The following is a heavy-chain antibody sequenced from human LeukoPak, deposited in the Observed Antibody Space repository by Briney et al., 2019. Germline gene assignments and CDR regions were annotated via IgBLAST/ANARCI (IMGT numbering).Heavy chain of an antibody. V-gene: IGHV1-69*13. CDR1: GYTFTSYY. D-gene: IGHD3-10*01. J-gene: IGHJ3*02. Sequence: ASVKVSCKASGYTFTSYYMHWVRQAPGQGLEWMGGIIPIFGTANYAQKFQGRVTITADESTSTAYMELSSLRSEDTAVYYCAGSAAVAFDIWGQGTMVTVSS. CDR3: AGSAAVAFDI. CDR2: IIPIFGTA.